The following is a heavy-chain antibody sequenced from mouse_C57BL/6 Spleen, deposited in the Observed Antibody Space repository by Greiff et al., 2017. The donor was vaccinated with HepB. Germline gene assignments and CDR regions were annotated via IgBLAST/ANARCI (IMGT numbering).Heavy chain of an antibody. Sequence: QVQLQQPGAELVRPGTSVKLSCKASGYTFTSYWMHWVKQRPGQGLEWIGVIDPSDSYTNYNQKFKGKATLTVDTSSSTAYMQLSSLTSEDSAVYYGAGSYYGSSPYAMDYWGQGTSVTVSS. CDR3: AGSYYGSSPYAMDY. J-gene: IGHJ4*01. V-gene: IGHV1-59*01. CDR2: IDPSDSYT. CDR1: GYTFTSYW. D-gene: IGHD1-1*01.